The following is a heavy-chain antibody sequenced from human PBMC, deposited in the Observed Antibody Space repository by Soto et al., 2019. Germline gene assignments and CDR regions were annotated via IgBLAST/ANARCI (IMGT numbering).Heavy chain of an antibody. CDR3: AKDSGYNYGYFRWFDP. V-gene: IGHV4-59*01. CDR2: IFYNGST. D-gene: IGHD5-18*01. Sequence: QVHLQESGPRLVKPSETLSLTCTVSGGSISNYYWSWIRQPPGRGLEWIGHIFYNGSTNYNPALKSRVTISVDTSKSQFSLKLSSVTAADTAVYYCAKDSGYNYGYFRWFDPWGQGTLVTVSS. J-gene: IGHJ5*02. CDR1: GGSISNYY.